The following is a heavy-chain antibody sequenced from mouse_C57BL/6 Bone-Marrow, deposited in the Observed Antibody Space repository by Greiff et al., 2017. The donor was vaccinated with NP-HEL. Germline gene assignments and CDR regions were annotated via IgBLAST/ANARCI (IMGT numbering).Heavy chain of an antibody. V-gene: IGHV2-2*01. J-gene: IGHJ4*01. D-gene: IGHD2-2*01. CDR2: IWSGGST. CDR1: GFSLTSYG. Sequence: VKLMESGPGLVQPSQSLSITCTVSGFSLTSYGVHWVRQSPGKGLEWLGVIWSGGSTDYNAAFISRLSISKDNSKSQVFFKMNSLQADDTAIYYCARKGGVTPYYYAMDYWGQGTSVTVSS. CDR3: ARKGGVTPYYYAMDY.